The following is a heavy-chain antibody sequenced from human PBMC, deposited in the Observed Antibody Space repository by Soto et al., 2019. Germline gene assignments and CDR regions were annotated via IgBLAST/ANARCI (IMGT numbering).Heavy chain of an antibody. V-gene: IGHV4-59*08. CDR3: ARLRDGYNQGYYYYGMEV. J-gene: IGHJ6*02. Sequence: SETLSLTCTVSGGSISSYYWGWIRQPPGKGLEWIGYIYYSGSTNYNPSLKSRVTISVDTSKNQFSLKLSSVTAADTAVYYCARLRDGYNQGYYYYGMEVWGQGTTVTVSS. D-gene: IGHD5-12*01. CDR2: IYYSGST. CDR1: GGSISSYY.